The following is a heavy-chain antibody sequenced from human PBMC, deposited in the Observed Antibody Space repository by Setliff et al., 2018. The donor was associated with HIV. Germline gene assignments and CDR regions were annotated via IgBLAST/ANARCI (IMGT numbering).Heavy chain of an antibody. CDR1: GFSFTTSGVA. D-gene: IGHD1-1*01. CDR3: AHRRGGDRGTNNWFDP. CDR2: IYWDDEK. Sequence: SGPTGEPTQTLTLTCNFSGFSFTTSGVAVGWIRQPPGKALEWLALIYWDDEKRYVPSLQSRLSITKDPSENQVVLTMTNMDPVDTATYYCAHRRGGDRGTNNWFDPWGQGALVTVSS. V-gene: IGHV2-5*05. J-gene: IGHJ5*02.